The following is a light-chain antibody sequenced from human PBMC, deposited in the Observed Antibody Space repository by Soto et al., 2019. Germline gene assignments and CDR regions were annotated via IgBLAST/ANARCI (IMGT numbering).Light chain of an antibody. Sequence: QPVLTPLASISGSRGQSIPISCTGTSRDIGAYNFVSWHQEHPGKAPKLMIYNVYDRHSGISYRVSGSKSGNTASLTISGLQGEDEADDDCSAYTVSRTYVFGTGTKVTGL. J-gene: IGLJ1*01. V-gene: IGLV2-14*03. CDR2: NVY. CDR1: SRDIGAYNF. CDR3: SAYTVSRTYV.